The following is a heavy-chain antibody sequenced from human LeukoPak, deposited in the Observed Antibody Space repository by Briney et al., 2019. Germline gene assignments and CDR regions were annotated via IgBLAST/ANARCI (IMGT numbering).Heavy chain of an antibody. D-gene: IGHD2-2*02. V-gene: IGHV4-4*07. CDR2: IYTSGST. Sequence: PSETLSLTCTVSGGSISSYYWSWIRQPAGKGLEWIGRIYTSGSTNYNPSLKSRVTISVDTSKNQFSLKLSSVTAADTAVYYCARESSGYCSSTSCYTFDYWGQGTLVTVSS. CDR3: ARESSGYCSSTSCYTFDY. J-gene: IGHJ4*02. CDR1: GGSISSYY.